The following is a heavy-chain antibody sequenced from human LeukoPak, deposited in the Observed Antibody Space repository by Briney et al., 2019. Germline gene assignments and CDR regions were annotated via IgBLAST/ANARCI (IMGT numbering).Heavy chain of an antibody. D-gene: IGHD3-3*01. J-gene: IGHJ4*02. CDR3: TRDWRNKAFDY. CDR2: IRSDGGAT. Sequence: QPGGSLRLSCEDSGFTFGKYWMHWVRQAPGKGLVWVSRIRSDGGATDYADFVKGRFTISRDNAKSTLYLQMNSLRVEDTALYYCTRDWRNKAFDYWGQGALVTVSS. V-gene: IGHV3-74*01. CDR1: GFTFGKYW.